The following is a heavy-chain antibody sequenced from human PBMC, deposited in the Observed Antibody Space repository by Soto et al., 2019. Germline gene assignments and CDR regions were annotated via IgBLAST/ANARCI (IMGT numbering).Heavy chain of an antibody. CDR1: GGSFSGYY. J-gene: IGHJ5*02. CDR3: ARGFHYYDSSGYYVWFDP. V-gene: IGHV4-34*01. D-gene: IGHD3-22*01. CDR2: INHSGST. Sequence: SETLSLTCAVYGGSFSGYYWSWIRQPPGKGLEWIGEINHSGSTNYNPSLKSRVTISVDTSKNQFSLKLSSVTAADTAVYYCARGFHYYDSSGYYVWFDPWGQGTLVTVSS.